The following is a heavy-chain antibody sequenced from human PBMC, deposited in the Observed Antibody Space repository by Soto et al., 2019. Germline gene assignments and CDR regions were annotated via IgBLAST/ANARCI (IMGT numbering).Heavy chain of an antibody. CDR2: IIPILGIA. CDR1: GGTFSSHT. V-gene: IGHV1-69*02. CDR3: AGLGARPGVINAFDI. Sequence: SVKVSCKASGGTFSSHTISWVRQAPGQGLEWMGRIIPILGIANYAQKFQGRVTITADKSTSTAYMELSSLRSEDTAVYYCAGLGARPGVINAFDIWGQGTMVTVSS. J-gene: IGHJ3*02. D-gene: IGHD3-10*01.